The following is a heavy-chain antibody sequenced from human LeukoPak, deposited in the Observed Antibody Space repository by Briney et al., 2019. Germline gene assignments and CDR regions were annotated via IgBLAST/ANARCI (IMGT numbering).Heavy chain of an antibody. D-gene: IGHD3-10*01. CDR3: ARGIQPPKYYGSGSDTFDI. CDR2: VSKDGNTK. J-gene: IGHJ3*02. Sequence: GTSLRLSCVASRLTFSTYAIHWVRQAPGKGLEWVAVVSKDGNTKYYADSVKGRFTISRDNSKNTVYLQMNSLRTEDTSVYYCARGIQPPKYYGSGSDTFDIWGQGTMVTVSS. CDR1: RLTFSTYA. V-gene: IGHV3-30*04.